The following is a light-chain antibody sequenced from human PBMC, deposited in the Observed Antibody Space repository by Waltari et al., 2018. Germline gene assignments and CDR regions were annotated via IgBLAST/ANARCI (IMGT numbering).Light chain of an antibody. CDR3: QSYDTSLSVV. CDR2: GVN. CDR1: GPNIGAGYD. J-gene: IGLJ2*01. Sequence: QSVLTQPPSVSGAPGPRVTISCTGGGPNIGAGYDVHWYRQLPGKAPELLIYGVNNRPSGVPDRFFGSLSGTSASLAITGLQAEDEADYYCQSYDTSLSVVFGGGTKLTV. V-gene: IGLV1-40*01.